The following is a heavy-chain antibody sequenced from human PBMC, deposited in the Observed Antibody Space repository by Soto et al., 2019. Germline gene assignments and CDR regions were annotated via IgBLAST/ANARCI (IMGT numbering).Heavy chain of an antibody. CDR2: INSDGTIS. J-gene: IGHJ4*02. CDR1: GFTFDTYW. V-gene: IGHV3-74*01. Sequence: GGSLRLSWAAAGFTFDTYWMSWVRQAPGKGPEWLSGINSDGTISSYADSVKGRFTISRDNARNTLSLQMNSLRAEDTAVYYCAKTPGVITVITSFDHWGQGTPVTVSS. CDR3: AKTPGVITVITSFDH. D-gene: IGHD3-16*01.